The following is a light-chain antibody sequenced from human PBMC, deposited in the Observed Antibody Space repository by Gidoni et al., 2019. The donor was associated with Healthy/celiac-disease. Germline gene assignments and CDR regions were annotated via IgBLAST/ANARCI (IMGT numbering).Light chain of an antibody. V-gene: IGLV3-9*01. CDR2: RDS. Sequence: SYELTQPLSVSVALGQTARITGGGNNIGSKNVHWYQQKPGQAPVLVIYRDSNRPSGIPERFSGSNSGNTATLTISRAQAGDEADYYCQVWDSSTGGVVFGGGTKLTVL. J-gene: IGLJ2*01. CDR3: QVWDSSTGGVV. CDR1: NIGSKN.